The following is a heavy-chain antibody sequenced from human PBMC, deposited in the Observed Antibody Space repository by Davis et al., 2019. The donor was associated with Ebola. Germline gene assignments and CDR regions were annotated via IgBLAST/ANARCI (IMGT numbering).Heavy chain of an antibody. V-gene: IGHV3-21*04. D-gene: IGHD3-9*01. CDR2: ISSSSSYI. CDR1: GFTFSSYS. CDR3: AKGNYDILTGYSYYFDY. Sequence: GESLKISCAASGFTFSSYSMNWVRQAPGKGLEWVSSISSSSSYIYYADSVKGRFTISRDNSKNTLYLQMNSLRAEDTAVYYCAKGNYDILTGYSYYFDYWGQGTLVTVSS. J-gene: IGHJ4*02.